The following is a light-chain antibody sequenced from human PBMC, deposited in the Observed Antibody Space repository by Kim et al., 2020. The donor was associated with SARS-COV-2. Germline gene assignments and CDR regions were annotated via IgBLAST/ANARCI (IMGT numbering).Light chain of an antibody. V-gene: IGKV3-20*01. J-gene: IGKJ5*01. CDR1: QSVISNY. CDR2: ITS. Sequence: SPGERATLSCRASQSVISNYLAWYQQKPGQAPRLLIYITSTRASGIPDRFSGSGSGTDFTLTISKLEPEDFAVYYCQQYGSMPSTFGQGTRLEIK. CDR3: QQYGSMPST.